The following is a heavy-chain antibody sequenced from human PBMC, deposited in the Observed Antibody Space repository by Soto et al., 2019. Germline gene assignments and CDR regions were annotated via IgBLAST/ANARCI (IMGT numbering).Heavy chain of an antibody. Sequence: ASVKVSCKASGYTFTSYGISWVRQAPGQGLEWMGWISAYNGNTNYAQKLQGRVTMTTDTSTSTAYMELRSLRSDDTAVYYCARGVINYYDSSGYRYYFDYWGQGTLVTVSS. V-gene: IGHV1-18*04. CDR2: ISAYNGNT. CDR1: GYTFTSYG. J-gene: IGHJ4*02. CDR3: ARGVINYYDSSGYRYYFDY. D-gene: IGHD3-22*01.